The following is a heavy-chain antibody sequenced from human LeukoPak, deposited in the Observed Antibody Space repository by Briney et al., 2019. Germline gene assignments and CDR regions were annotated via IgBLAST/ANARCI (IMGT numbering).Heavy chain of an antibody. V-gene: IGHV3-21*01. CDR3: ARDTAVSDFDS. D-gene: IGHD4-23*01. CDR1: GFTFSSHS. CDR2: ISNSGDYI. Sequence: GGSLRLSCAASGFTFSSHSMNWVRQAPGKGLEWVSSISNSGDYIYYIDSVKGRFTISRDNAKNSLYLQMNSLRAEDTAVYYCARDTAVSDFDSWGQGTLVTVSS. J-gene: IGHJ4*02.